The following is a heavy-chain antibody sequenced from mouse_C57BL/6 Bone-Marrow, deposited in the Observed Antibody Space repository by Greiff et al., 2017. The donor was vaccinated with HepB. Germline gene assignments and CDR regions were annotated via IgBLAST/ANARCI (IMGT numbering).Heavy chain of an antibody. CDR2: INPSTGGT. D-gene: IGHD2-4*01. V-gene: IGHV1-42*01. CDR1: GYSFTGYY. J-gene: IGHJ2*01. Sequence: VQLQQSGPELVKPGASVKISCKASGYSFTGYYMNWVKQSPEKSLEWIGEINPSTGGTTYNQKFKAKATLTVDKSSSTAYIQLKSLTAEDSAVYYCAINDSLFDYWGQGTTLTVSS. CDR3: AINDSLFDY.